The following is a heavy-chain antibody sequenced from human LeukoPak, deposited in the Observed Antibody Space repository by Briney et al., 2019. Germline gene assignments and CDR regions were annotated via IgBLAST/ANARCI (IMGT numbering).Heavy chain of an antibody. Sequence: PGGSLRLSCAASGFTFSSYSMNWVRQASGRGLEWVGRIRSKANSYATAYAASVKGRFTISRDDSKNTAYLQMNSLKAEDTAVYYCTRPAGGYCSSTSCPGVDYWGQGTLVTVSS. CDR2: IRSKANSYAT. CDR3: TRPAGGYCSSTSCPGVDY. J-gene: IGHJ4*02. D-gene: IGHD2-2*01. V-gene: IGHV3-73*01. CDR1: GFTFSSYS.